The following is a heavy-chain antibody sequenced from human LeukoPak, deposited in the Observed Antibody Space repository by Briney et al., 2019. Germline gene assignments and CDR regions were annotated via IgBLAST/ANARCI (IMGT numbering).Heavy chain of an antibody. Sequence: GGSLRLSCAASGFTFSSYGMHWVRQAPGKGLEWVAFIRYDGSNKYYADSVKGRFTISRDNSKNTLYLQMNSLRAEDTAVYYCAKEPMVRGVTDYYYMDVWGKGTTVTVPS. CDR2: IRYDGSNK. V-gene: IGHV3-30*02. CDR3: AKEPMVRGVTDYYYMDV. CDR1: GFTFSSYG. D-gene: IGHD3-10*01. J-gene: IGHJ6*03.